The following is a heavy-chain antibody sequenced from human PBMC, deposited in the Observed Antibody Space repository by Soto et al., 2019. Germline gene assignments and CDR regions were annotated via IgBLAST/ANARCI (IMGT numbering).Heavy chain of an antibody. Sequence: SETLSLTCTASGGSISSCYWSWIRQPPGKGLEWIGYIYYSGSTNYNPSLKSRVTISVDTSKNQFSLKLSSVTAADTAVYYCARDRRVLTYYYDSSGFDGMDVWGQGTTVTVSS. D-gene: IGHD3-22*01. V-gene: IGHV4-59*01. J-gene: IGHJ6*02. CDR2: IYYSGST. CDR3: ARDRRVLTYYYDSSGFDGMDV. CDR1: GGSISSCY.